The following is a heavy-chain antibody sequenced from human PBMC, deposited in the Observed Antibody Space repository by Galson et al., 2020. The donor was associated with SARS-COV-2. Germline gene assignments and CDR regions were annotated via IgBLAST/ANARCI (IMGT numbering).Heavy chain of an antibody. CDR1: GFSLSTSGMC. V-gene: IGHV2-70*01. D-gene: IGHD3-9*01. Sequence: SGPTLVKPTQTLTLTCTFSGFSLSTSGMCVSWIRQPPGKALEWLALIDWDDDKYYSTSLKTRLTISKDTSKNQVVLTMTNMDHVETATYYCARRSYDILTGYYYGMDVWGQGTTVTVCS. CDR2: IDWDDDK. J-gene: IGHJ6*02. CDR3: ARRSYDILTGYYYGMDV.